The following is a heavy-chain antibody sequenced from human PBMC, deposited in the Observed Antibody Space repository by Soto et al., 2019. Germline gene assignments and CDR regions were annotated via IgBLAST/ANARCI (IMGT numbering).Heavy chain of an antibody. CDR1: GFTFGDYA. CDR2: IRSKAYGGTT. V-gene: IGHV3-49*03. J-gene: IGHJ5*01. D-gene: IGHD3-9*01. Sequence: GGSLRISCTASGFTFGDYAMSWFRQAPGKGLEWVGFIRSKAYGGTTEYAASVKGRFTISRDDSKSIAYLQMNSLKTEDTAVYYCTRMTGYSPPISWGLGTLVTVSS. CDR3: TRMTGYSPPIS.